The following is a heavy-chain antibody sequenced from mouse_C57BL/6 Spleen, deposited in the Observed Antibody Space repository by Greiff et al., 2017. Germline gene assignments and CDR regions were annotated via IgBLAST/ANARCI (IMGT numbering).Heavy chain of an antibody. Sequence: QVQLKESGAELVKPGASVKMSCKASGYTFTSYWITWVKQRPGQGLEWIGDIYPGSGSTNYNEKFKSKATLTVDTSSSTAYMQLSSLTSEDSAVYYCASEGVVAPFDYWGQGTTLTVST. CDR2: IYPGSGST. V-gene: IGHV1-55*01. J-gene: IGHJ2*01. D-gene: IGHD1-1*01. CDR3: ASEGVVAPFDY. CDR1: GYTFTSYW.